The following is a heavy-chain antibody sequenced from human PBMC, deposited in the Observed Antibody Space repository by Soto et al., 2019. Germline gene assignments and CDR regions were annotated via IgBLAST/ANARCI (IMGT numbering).Heavy chain of an antibody. D-gene: IGHD6-19*01. CDR3: ARLYSSGWTEKNWFDP. V-gene: IGHV1-18*01. Sequence: ASVKVSCKASGYTFTSYGISWVRQAPGQGLEWMRWISAYNGNTNYAQKLQGRVTMTTDTSTSTAYMELRSLRSDDTAVYYCARLYSSGWTEKNWFDPWGQGTLVTVSS. CDR2: ISAYNGNT. J-gene: IGHJ5*02. CDR1: GYTFTSYG.